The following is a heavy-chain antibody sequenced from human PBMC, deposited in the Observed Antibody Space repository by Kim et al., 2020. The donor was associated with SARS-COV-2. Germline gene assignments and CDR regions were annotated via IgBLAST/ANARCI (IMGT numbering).Heavy chain of an antibody. D-gene: IGHD3-10*01. Sequence: GGSLRLSCAASGFTFSSYSMNWVRQAPGKGLEWVSYISSSSSTIYYADSVKGRFTISRDNAKNSLYLQMNSLRDEDTAVYYCARDPAPYGSGSYLFDYWGQGTLVTVSS. V-gene: IGHV3-48*02. CDR2: ISSSSSTI. CDR1: GFTFSSYS. J-gene: IGHJ4*02. CDR3: ARDPAPYGSGSYLFDY.